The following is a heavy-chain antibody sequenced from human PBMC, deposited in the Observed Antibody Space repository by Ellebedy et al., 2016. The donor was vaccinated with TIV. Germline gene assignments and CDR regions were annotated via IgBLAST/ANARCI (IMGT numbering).Heavy chain of an antibody. CDR2: IDPSDSYT. Sequence: GGSLRLSXKGSGYSFTSYWISWVRQMPGKGLEWMGRIDPSDSYTNYSPSFQGHVTISADKSISTAYLQWSSLKASDTAMYYCARQNRLVRGPYSTTWGQGTLVTVSS. V-gene: IGHV5-10-1*01. CDR3: ARQNRLVRGPYSTT. J-gene: IGHJ4*02. CDR1: GYSFTSYW. D-gene: IGHD3-10*01.